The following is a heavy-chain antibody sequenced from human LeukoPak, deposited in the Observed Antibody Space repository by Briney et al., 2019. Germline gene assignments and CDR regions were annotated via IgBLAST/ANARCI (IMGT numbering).Heavy chain of an antibody. CDR3: ARSGRYGGHFDY. CDR1: SGSLSSGGYY. V-gene: IGHV4-31*03. J-gene: IGHJ4*02. D-gene: IGHD1-26*01. CDR2: IYYSGST. Sequence: PSETMSLTCTVSSGSLSSGGYYWSWLRQHPGRGLEWFGYIYYSGSTYYNPSLKSRIIISVDTSKNQFSLKLCAVTAADTAVYYCARSGRYGGHFDYWGQGTLVTVSS.